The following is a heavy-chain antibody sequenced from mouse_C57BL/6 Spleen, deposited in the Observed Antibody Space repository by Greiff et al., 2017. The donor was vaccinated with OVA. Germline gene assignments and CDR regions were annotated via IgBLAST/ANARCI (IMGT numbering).Heavy chain of an antibody. CDR2: IDPSDSYT. D-gene: IGHD2-4*01. CDR3: ARRPYDYDYAMDY. J-gene: IGHJ4*01. Sequence: VKLQQPGAELVMPGASVKLSCKASGYTFTSYWMHWVKQRPGQGLEWIGEIDPSDSYTNYNQKFKGKSTLTVDKSSSTAYMQLSSLTSEDSAVYYCARRPYDYDYAMDYWGQGTSVTVSS. V-gene: IGHV1-69*01. CDR1: GYTFTSYW.